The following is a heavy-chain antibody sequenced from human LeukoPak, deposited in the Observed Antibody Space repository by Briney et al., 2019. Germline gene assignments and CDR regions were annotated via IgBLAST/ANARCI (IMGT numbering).Heavy chain of an antibody. CDR1: GGSISGYY. J-gene: IGHJ4*02. V-gene: IGHV4-34*01. CDR2: INHSGST. Sequence: SETLSLTCTVSGGSISGYYWSLIPQPPGKGLEWIGEINHSGSTNYNPSLKSRVTISVDTSKNQFSLKLSSVTAADTAVYYCARGSDCGYRKTFDYWGQGTLVTVSS. D-gene: IGHD5-18*01. CDR3: ARGSDCGYRKTFDY.